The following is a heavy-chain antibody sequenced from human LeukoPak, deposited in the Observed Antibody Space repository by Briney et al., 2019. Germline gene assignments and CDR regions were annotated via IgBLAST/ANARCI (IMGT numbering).Heavy chain of an antibody. J-gene: IGHJ4*02. Sequence: ASVKVSCKASGYTFTGYYMHWVRQAPGQGLEWMGWINPNSGGTNYAQKFQSRVTMTTDTSTSTAYMELRSLRSDDTAVYYCARSTTVGATGYFDYWGQGTLVTVSS. CDR1: GYTFTGYY. CDR2: INPNSGGT. V-gene: IGHV1-2*02. CDR3: ARSTTVGATGYFDY. D-gene: IGHD1-26*01.